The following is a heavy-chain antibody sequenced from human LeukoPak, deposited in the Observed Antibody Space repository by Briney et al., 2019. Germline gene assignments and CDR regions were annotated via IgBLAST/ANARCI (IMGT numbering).Heavy chain of an antibody. Sequence: SQTLSLTCAISGDSVSINSAAWNWIRQSPSRCLESLGRTYYRSKWYNDYAVSVKSRITINPDTSKNQFSLQLNSVTPENTAVYYCARDREYGSGAYNWFDPWGQGTLVTVSS. D-gene: IGHD3-10*01. V-gene: IGHV6-1*01. CDR3: ARDREYGSGAYNWFDP. CDR1: GDSVSINSAA. J-gene: IGHJ5*02. CDR2: TYYRSKWYN.